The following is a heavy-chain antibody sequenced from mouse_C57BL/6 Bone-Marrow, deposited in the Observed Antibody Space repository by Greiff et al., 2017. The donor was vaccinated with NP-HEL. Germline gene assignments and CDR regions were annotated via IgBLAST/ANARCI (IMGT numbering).Heavy chain of an antibody. J-gene: IGHJ4*01. D-gene: IGHD2-1*01. CDR2: IDPSDSYT. CDR3: ARGGIYFFSMDH. V-gene: IGHV1-69*01. CDR1: GYTFTSYW. Sequence: QVQLQQPGAELVMPGASVKLSCKASGYTFTSYWMHWVKQRPGQGLEWIGEIDPSDSYTNYNQKFKGKSTLTVDKSSSTAYMQLSSLTSEDSGVYHCARGGIYFFSMDHGCQGTSVTVSS.